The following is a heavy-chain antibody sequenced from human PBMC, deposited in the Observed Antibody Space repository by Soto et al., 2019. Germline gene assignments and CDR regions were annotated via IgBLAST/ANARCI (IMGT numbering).Heavy chain of an antibody. J-gene: IGHJ4*02. CDR1: GGSIRSYY. CDR3: ARSGTYPVFIDL. CDR2: IHFSGTT. Sequence: SDTLSLTCSVSGGSIRSYYWTWIRQPPGQALEWIGNIHFSGTTYYNPSLESRVTISVDTSKNQFSLRVTSVSAADTAVYYCARSGTYPVFIDLWGQGTLVTVSS. D-gene: IGHD3-10*01. V-gene: IGHV4-59*01.